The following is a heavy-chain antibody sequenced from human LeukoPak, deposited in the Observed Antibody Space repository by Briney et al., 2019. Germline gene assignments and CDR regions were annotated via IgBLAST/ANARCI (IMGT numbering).Heavy chain of an antibody. CDR2: ISSSSSYI. Sequence: GGSLRLSCAASGFTFSSYSMNWVRQAPGKGLEWVSSISSSSSYIYYADSVKGRFAISRDNAKNSLYLQMNSLRAEETAVYYCSSSTDPEYYYGSGSYPLYYYYGMDVWGQGTTVTVSS. CDR1: GFTFSSYS. J-gene: IGHJ6*02. CDR3: SSSTDPEYYYGSGSYPLYYYYGMDV. V-gene: IGHV3-21*01. D-gene: IGHD3-10*01.